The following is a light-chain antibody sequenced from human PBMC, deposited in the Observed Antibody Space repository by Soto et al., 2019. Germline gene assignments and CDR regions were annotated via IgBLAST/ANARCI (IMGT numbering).Light chain of an antibody. J-gene: IGKJ2*01. CDR1: QSVSSSY. CDR3: QQYGSSPYT. Sequence: EIVLTQSPGTLSLSPGERATLSCRASQSVSSSYFAWYQQKPGQAPRLLIYGASSRATGIPDRFSGSGSGTDFTITISRLEPEDFEVYYCQQYGSSPYTFGQGNKLEIK. CDR2: GAS. V-gene: IGKV3-20*01.